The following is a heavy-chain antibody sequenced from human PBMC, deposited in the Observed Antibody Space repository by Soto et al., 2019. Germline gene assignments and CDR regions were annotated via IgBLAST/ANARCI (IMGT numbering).Heavy chain of an antibody. CDR1: GFTFSSYA. CDR3: XXHLSNGSPDY. J-gene: IGHJ4*02. CDR2: ISGRGGGT. D-gene: IGHD2-8*01. V-gene: IGHV3-23*01. Sequence: EVQLLESGGALVQPGGSLRLSCAASGFTFSSYAMSWVRQAPGKGLAWVSLISGRGGGTYYADSVKGRFTTPRDNSKNTLYLXMXXVRAEDTAVFYXXXHLSNGSPDYWGQGTLVTFSS.